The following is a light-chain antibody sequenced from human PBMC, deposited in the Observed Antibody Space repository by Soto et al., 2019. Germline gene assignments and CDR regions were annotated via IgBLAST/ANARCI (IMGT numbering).Light chain of an antibody. CDR3: AAWDDSLNAVG. Sequence: QSVLTQPPSASGTPGQRVTISCSGSGSNIGTNIVNWYQQFPGSAPKLLIFSNNRRPSGVPDRYSGSRSGTSASLAISGLQSEDEADYYCAAWDDSLNAVGIGGGTKLTVL. V-gene: IGLV1-44*01. CDR2: SNN. J-gene: IGLJ2*01. CDR1: GSNIGTNI.